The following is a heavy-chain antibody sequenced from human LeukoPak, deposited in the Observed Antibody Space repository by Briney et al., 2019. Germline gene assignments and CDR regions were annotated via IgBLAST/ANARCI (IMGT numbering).Heavy chain of an antibody. D-gene: IGHD5-18*01. V-gene: IGHV4-4*02. CDR3: AREYNGYSYGYGKEHDAFDI. CDR1: GGSISSSNW. CDR2: IYYSGST. Sequence: SGTLSLTCAVSGGSISSSNWWSWVRQPPGKGLEWIGYIYYSGSTNYNPSLKSRVTISVDTSKNQFSLKLSSVTAADTAVYYCAREYNGYSYGYGKEHDAFDIWGQGTMVTVSS. J-gene: IGHJ3*02.